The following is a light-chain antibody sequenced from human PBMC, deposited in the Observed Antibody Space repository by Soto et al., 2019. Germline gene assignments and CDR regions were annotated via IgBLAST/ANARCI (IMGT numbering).Light chain of an antibody. CDR1: QNINTW. V-gene: IGKV1-5*03. J-gene: IGKJ1*01. CDR3: QQYNSYSRT. Sequence: DIQMTQSPSTLSASLGDRISISCRASQNINTWLAWYQQRQGKAPKLLIYTASNLVSGVPSRCSGSGSGTDFTLTNTGLQPDDFATYYCQQYNSYSRTFGRGTKVEI. CDR2: TAS.